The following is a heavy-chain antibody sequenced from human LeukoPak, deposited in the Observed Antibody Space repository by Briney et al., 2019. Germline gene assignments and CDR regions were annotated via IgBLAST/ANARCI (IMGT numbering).Heavy chain of an antibody. CDR3: ARDKGGMVPFDH. Sequence: GGSLRLSCAASGFTFSNYWMSWVRQAPGKGLEWVANIKEDGSAKYYVDSVKGRFTIARDDSKNLLYLQMNSLRPEDTAMYFCARDKGGMVPFDHWGQGTLVTVSS. CDR2: IKEDGSAK. V-gene: IGHV3-7*01. CDR1: GFTFSNYW. J-gene: IGHJ4*02. D-gene: IGHD3-10*01.